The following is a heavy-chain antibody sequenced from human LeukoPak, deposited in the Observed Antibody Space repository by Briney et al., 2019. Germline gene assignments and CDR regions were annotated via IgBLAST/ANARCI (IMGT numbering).Heavy chain of an antibody. CDR1: GYTFTSYG. CDR2: ISAYNGNT. Sequence: ASVKVSCKASGYTFTSYGISWVRQAPGQGLEWMGWISAYNGNTNYAQKLQGRVTMTTDTSTSTAYMELRSLRSDDTAVYYCARTDYDFWSGYYPTGWFDPWGQGTLVTVSS. CDR3: ARTDYDFWSGYYPTGWFDP. D-gene: IGHD3-3*01. J-gene: IGHJ5*02. V-gene: IGHV1-18*01.